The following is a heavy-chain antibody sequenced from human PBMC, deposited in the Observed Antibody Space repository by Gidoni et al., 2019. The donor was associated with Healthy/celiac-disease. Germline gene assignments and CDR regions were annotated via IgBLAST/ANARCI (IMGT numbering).Heavy chain of an antibody. CDR2: ISGSGGST. J-gene: IGHJ6*03. D-gene: IGHD1-7*01. Sequence: EVQLVESGGGLVQPGGSLRLSCAASGFTFRRHAMSWVRQAPGKGLGWVSAISGSGGSTYYADSVKGRFTISRDNSKNTLYLQMNSLRAEDTAVYYCAKVGNYSFFYYYYMDVWGKGTTVTVSS. CDR1: GFTFRRHA. CDR3: AKVGNYSFFYYYYMDV. V-gene: IGHV3-23*04.